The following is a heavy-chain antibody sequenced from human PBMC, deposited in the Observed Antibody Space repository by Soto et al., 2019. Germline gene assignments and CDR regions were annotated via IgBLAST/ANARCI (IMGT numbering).Heavy chain of an antibody. CDR3: ARDQNPQSCTNGVCYSFGSSPYNWFDP. Sequence: ESGGGVVQPGRSLRLSCAASGFTFSSYGMHWVRQAPGKGLEWVAVIWYDGSNKYYADSVKGRFTISRDNSKNTLYLQMNSLRAEDTAVYYCARDQNPQSCTNGVCYSFGSSPYNWFDPWGQGTLVTVSS. D-gene: IGHD2-8*01. CDR2: IWYDGSNK. J-gene: IGHJ5*02. CDR1: GFTFSSYG. V-gene: IGHV3-33*01.